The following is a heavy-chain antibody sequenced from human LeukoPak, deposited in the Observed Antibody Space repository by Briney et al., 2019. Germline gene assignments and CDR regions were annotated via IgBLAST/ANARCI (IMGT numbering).Heavy chain of an antibody. CDR3: ARRDYYGSRSPDF. J-gene: IGHJ4*02. CDR1: GFTFHDYG. CDR2: INCNGDRT. Sequence: PGGSLRLSCAASGFTFHDYGMNWVRQSPGKGLECVSGINCNGDRTGYADSVKGRFIIVRDNAKKSMYLQRNSLRAEDTALYYCARRDYYGSRSPDFWGQGTLVTVSS. V-gene: IGHV3-20*04. D-gene: IGHD3-10*01.